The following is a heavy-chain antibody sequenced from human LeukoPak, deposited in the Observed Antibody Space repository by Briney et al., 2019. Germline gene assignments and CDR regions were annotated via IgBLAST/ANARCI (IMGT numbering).Heavy chain of an antibody. Sequence: GGSLRLSCAASGFTFSSYDMHWVRHAPGRGLEWVSAIGIAGDTYYPDSVKGRFTISRENAKNSMYLQMNSLKDGDTAVYYCIRGGIQVSGIDAFDIWGQGTMVTVSS. CDR1: GFTFSSYD. CDR3: IRGGIQVSGIDAFDI. J-gene: IGHJ3*02. CDR2: IGIAGDT. D-gene: IGHD5/OR15-5a*01. V-gene: IGHV3-13*01.